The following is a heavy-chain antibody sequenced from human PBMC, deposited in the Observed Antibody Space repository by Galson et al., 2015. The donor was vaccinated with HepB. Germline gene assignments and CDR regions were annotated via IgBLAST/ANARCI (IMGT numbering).Heavy chain of an antibody. CDR3: ARYRQQLWSNAFDI. V-gene: IGHV1-18*04. CDR1: GYTFTSYG. CDR2: ISAYNGNT. J-gene: IGHJ3*02. Sequence: SVKVSCKASGYTFTSYGISWVRQAPGQGLEWMGWISAYNGNTNYARKLQGRVTMTTDTSTSTAYMELRSLRSDDTAVYYCARYRQQLWSNAFDIWGQGTMVTVSS. D-gene: IGHD6-13*01.